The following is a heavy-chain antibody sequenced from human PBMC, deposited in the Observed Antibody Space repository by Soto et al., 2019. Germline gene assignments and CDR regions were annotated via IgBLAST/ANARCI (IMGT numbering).Heavy chain of an antibody. V-gene: IGHV4-39*01. Sequence: SENLSLTCSVSGSSISSDTYYWGWIRQPPGKGLQWIGSIYYSGRTYYNPSLKSRVTISVDTSKNHFSLKLSSVTAADTAVYYCARHGVFWGGYYRAVIFDLWGQG. CDR1: GSSISSDTYY. CDR3: ARHGVFWGGYYRAVIFDL. J-gene: IGHJ3*01. CDR2: IYYSGRT. D-gene: IGHD3-3*01.